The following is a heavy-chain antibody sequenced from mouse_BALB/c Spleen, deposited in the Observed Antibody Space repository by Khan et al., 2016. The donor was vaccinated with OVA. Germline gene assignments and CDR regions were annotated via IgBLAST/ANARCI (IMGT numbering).Heavy chain of an antibody. J-gene: IGHJ3*01. CDR1: GFTFSTYG. D-gene: IGHD1-1*01. CDR2: VSTGGSYT. V-gene: IGHV5-6*01. Sequence: EVQGVESGGDLVKPGGSLKLSCAASGFTFSTYGMSWVRKAPDKRLEWVATVSTGGSYTYYPDGVKGRFTISRDNAKNTLYLQMSGLRSEDTAMFYCTRLAYYYDSEGFAYWGQGTLVTVSA. CDR3: TRLAYYYDSEGFAY.